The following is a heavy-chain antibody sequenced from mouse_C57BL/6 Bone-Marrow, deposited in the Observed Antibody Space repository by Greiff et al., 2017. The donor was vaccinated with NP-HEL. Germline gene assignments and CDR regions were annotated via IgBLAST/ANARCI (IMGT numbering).Heavy chain of an antibody. J-gene: IGHJ3*01. CDR3: ARPLYDYGFAY. D-gene: IGHD2-4*01. CDR2: ISSGGSYT. CDR1: GFTFSSYG. Sequence: EVQLVESGGDLVKPGGSLKLSCAASGFTFSSYGMSWVRQTPDKRLEWVATISSGGSYTYYPDSVKGRFTISRDNAKNTLYLQMSSLKSEDTAMYYCARPLYDYGFAYWGQGTLVTVSA. V-gene: IGHV5-6*01.